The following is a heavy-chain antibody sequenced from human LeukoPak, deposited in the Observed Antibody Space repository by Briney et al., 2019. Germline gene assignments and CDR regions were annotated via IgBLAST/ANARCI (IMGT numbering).Heavy chain of an antibody. CDR3: AHTRLYCSSTSCPFDY. V-gene: IGHV2-5*01. CDR1: GFSLSTSRVG. Sequence: SGPTLVNPTQTLTLTCTFSGFSLSTSRVGVGWIRQPPGKALEWLALIYWNDDKRYSPSLKSRLTITKDTSKNQVVLTMTNMDPVDTATYYCAHTRLYCSSTSCPFDYWGQGTLVTVSS. CDR2: IYWNDDK. D-gene: IGHD2-2*01. J-gene: IGHJ4*02.